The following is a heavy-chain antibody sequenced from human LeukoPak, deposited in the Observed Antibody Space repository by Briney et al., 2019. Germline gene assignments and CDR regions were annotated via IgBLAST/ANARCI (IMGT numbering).Heavy chain of an antibody. CDR3: AKDHYYDSSGYYSYSGSGYFQH. J-gene: IGHJ1*01. CDR1: GFTFSSYG. V-gene: IGHV3-30*18. Sequence: GGSLRLSCAASGFTFSSYGMHWLRQAPGKGLEWVAVISYDGSNKYNADSVKGRFTISRDNSKNTLYLQMNSLRAEDTAVYYCAKDHYYDSSGYYSYSGSGYFQHWGQGTLVTVSS. D-gene: IGHD3-22*01. CDR2: ISYDGSNK.